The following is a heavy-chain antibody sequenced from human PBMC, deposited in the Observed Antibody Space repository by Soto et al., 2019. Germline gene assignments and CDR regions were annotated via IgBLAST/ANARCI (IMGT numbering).Heavy chain of an antibody. V-gene: IGHV4-61*01. CDR1: GGSISTACYS. Sequence: SETRSLTCTVSGGSISTACYSWSWIRHPPGKALDWIGYLYHTWNSNPNPSLKSQVTISEDTSKKQFSLKLSFVTAAATAVYYCARDKSYSRSWYLDYWGQGTLGIVSS. CDR3: ARDKSYSRSWYLDY. D-gene: IGHD6-13*01. CDR2: LYHTWNS. J-gene: IGHJ4*02.